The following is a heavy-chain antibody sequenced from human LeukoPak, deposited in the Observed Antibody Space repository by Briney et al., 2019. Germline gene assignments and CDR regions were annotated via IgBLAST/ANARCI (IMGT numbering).Heavy chain of an antibody. J-gene: IGHJ5*02. CDR1: GGTFSSYA. Sequence: ASVKVSCRASGGTFSSYAISWVRQAPGQGLEWMGGIIPIFGTANYAQKFQGRVTITADESTSTAYMELSSLRSEDAAVYYCARDKRYIAAAGTVWFDPWGQGTLVTVSS. CDR2: IIPIFGTA. CDR3: ARDKRYIAAAGTVWFDP. D-gene: IGHD6-13*01. V-gene: IGHV1-69*13.